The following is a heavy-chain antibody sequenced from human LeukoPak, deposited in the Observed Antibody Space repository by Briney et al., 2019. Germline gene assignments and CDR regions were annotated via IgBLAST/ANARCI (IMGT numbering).Heavy chain of an antibody. Sequence: GGSLRLSCAASGLTFSKYWMVWVSQAPGKGMESVSGSNSYGSDTTYADSVKGRYTVSRDNGDNTMFQQMNSVRDEDTAVNYCSTRQWLAPLPDSCGRGTAVIVSA. CDR3: STRQWLAPLPDS. V-gene: IGHV3-74*03. CDR1: GLTFSKYW. D-gene: IGHD6-19*01. J-gene: IGHJ1*01. CDR2: SNSYGSDT.